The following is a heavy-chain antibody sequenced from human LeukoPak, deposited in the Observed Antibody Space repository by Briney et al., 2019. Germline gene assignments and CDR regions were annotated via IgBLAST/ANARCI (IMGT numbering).Heavy chain of an antibody. D-gene: IGHD1-14*01. J-gene: IGHJ4*02. CDR1: GYTFTIFG. CDR3: ARGGYNTY. CDR2: ISANNGNT. Sequence: GASVKVSCKASGYTFTIFGISWVRQAPEQGGEWMGWISANNGNTNYAQKLQGRGTMTPDTSTSTAYMELRSLRSDDTAVYYCARGGYNTYWGQGTLVTVSS. V-gene: IGHV1-18*01.